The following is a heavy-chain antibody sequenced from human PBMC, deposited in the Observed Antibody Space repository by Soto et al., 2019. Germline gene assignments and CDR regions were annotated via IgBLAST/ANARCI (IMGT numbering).Heavy chain of an antibody. CDR3: ARVAAAYTLPHYCFDY. V-gene: IGHV1-18*01. J-gene: IGHJ4*02. CDR2: ISAYNGNT. D-gene: IGHD6-13*01. Sequence: AEVHVACECSAWSFPSHCIRWVRQAPGQGLEWMGWISAYNGNTNYAQKLQGRVTMTTDTSTSTAYMELRRLRSDDTAVYYCARVAAAYTLPHYCFDYWGQGTLVTVS. CDR1: AWSFPSHC.